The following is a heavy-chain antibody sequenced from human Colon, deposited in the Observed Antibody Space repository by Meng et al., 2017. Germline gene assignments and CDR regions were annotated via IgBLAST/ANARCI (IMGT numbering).Heavy chain of an antibody. CDR3: ARERVRELGLFDS. CDR2: ISNSYKT. CDR1: GDSIANSKW. D-gene: IGHD1-7*01. J-gene: IGHJ4*02. Sequence: HLQGSGPGLVRPSGPRPPAGFVSGDSIANSKWWRWLRQAPGKGPEWIGEISNSYKTVYSPSLKSRVRISLDKSNNQFSLTLTSVTAADTAVYYCARERVRELGLFDSWGQGILVTVSS. V-gene: IGHV4-4*02.